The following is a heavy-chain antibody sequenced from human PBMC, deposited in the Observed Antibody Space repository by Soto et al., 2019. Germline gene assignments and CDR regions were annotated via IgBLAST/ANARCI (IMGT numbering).Heavy chain of an antibody. V-gene: IGHV4-39*01. CDR3: ARLGAYYQSLDP. CDR2: IHNSGST. D-gene: IGHD3-22*01. Sequence: SETLSLTCTVSGDSISNAAYYWGWIRQPPGKGLEWIGSIHNSGSTYFNPSLKSRVTISVDTSKNQFSLKLSSVTAADTAVYYCARLGAYYQSLDPWGPGTLVTVSS. CDR1: GDSISNAAYY. J-gene: IGHJ5*02.